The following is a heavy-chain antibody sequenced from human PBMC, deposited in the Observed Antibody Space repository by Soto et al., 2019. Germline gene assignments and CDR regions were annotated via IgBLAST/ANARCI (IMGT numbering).Heavy chain of an antibody. CDR3: ARDTYYYGMDV. CDR1: GGSISSYY. Sequence: QVQLQESGPGLVKPSETLSLTCTVSGGSISSYYWSWIRQPPGKRLEWIGYIYYSGSTNYNPSLKSRVTISVDTSKNQFSLKLSSVTAADTAVYYCARDTYYYGMDVWDQGTTVAVSS. CDR2: IYYSGST. V-gene: IGHV4-59*01. J-gene: IGHJ6*02.